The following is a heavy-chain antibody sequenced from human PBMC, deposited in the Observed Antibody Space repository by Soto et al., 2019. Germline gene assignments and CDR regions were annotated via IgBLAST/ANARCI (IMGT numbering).Heavy chain of an antibody. D-gene: IGHD3-22*01. J-gene: IGHJ3*02. Sequence: GASVKVSCKAAGGIFSSYALSWVRQAPGQGLEWMGGIIPIFGTANYAQKFQGRVTITADESTSTAYMELSSLRSEYTAVYYCARGTDSSGPGAFDIWAQGPMVTVSS. CDR3: ARGTDSSGPGAFDI. V-gene: IGHV1-69*13. CDR1: GGIFSSYA. CDR2: IIPIFGTA.